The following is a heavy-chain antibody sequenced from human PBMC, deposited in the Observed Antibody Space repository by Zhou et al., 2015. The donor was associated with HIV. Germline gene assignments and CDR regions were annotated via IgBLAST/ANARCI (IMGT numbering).Heavy chain of an antibody. CDR3: ARGENYLGWFDP. V-gene: IGHV1-69*01. Sequence: QVQLVQSGAEVKKPGSSVKVSCKASGGTFSNHGISWVRQAPGQGLEWMGWMNPNSGNTGYAQKFQGRVTITADESTSTAYMELSSLRSEDTAVYYCARGENYLGWFDPWGQGTLVTVSS. CDR1: GGTFSNHG. D-gene: IGHD1-7*01. J-gene: IGHJ5*02. CDR2: MNPNSGNT.